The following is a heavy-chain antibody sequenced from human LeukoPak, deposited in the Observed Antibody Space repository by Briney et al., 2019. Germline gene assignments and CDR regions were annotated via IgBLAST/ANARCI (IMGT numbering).Heavy chain of an antibody. CDR1: GYSFTRYW. V-gene: IGHV5-51*01. D-gene: IGHD5-18*01. CDR2: IYPGDSDT. Sequence: GESLKISCKGSGYSFTRYWIGWVRQMPGKGLEWMGIIYPGDSDTRYSPSFQGQVTISADKAISTAYLQWSSLKASDTAMYYCARNGYSQGIGFDYWGQGTLVTVSS. CDR3: ARNGYSQGIGFDY. J-gene: IGHJ4*02.